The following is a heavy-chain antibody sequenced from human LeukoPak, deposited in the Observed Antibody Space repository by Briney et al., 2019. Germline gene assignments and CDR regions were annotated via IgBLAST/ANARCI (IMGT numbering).Heavy chain of an antibody. Sequence: GASVKVSCKASGGTFSSYAISWVRQAPGQGLEWMGGIIPIFGTANYVQKFQGRVTITADESTSTAYMELSSLRSEDTAIYYCARRKVPAAIRTDYYYYCMDVWGQGTTVTVSS. V-gene: IGHV1-69*13. D-gene: IGHD2-2*02. CDR2: IIPIFGTA. CDR1: GGTFSSYA. CDR3: ARRKVPAAIRTDYYYYCMDV. J-gene: IGHJ6*02.